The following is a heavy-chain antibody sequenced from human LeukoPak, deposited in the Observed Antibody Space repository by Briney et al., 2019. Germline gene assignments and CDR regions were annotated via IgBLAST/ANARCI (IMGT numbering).Heavy chain of an antibody. Sequence: GGSLRLSCAASGFTFDDYGMSWVRQAPGKGLEWVSGINWNGGSTGYADSVKGRFTISRDNAKNTLYLQMNSLRAEDTAVYYCARGGDGYNYVHYFDYWGQGTLVTVSS. J-gene: IGHJ4*02. CDR3: ARGGDGYNYVHYFDY. CDR2: INWNGGST. CDR1: GFTFDDYG. D-gene: IGHD5-24*01. V-gene: IGHV3-20*04.